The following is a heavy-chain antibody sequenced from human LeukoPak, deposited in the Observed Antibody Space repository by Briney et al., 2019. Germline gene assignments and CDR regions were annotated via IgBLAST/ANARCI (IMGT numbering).Heavy chain of an antibody. Sequence: GASVKVSCKASGGTFSSYAISWVRQAPGQGLEWMGGIIPIFGTANYAQKFQGRVTITADESTSTAYMELSSLRSEDTAVYYCARDRRTYYYDSSGPPTVRTPVWSWYFDLWGRGTLVTVSS. D-gene: IGHD3-22*01. CDR2: IIPIFGTA. V-gene: IGHV1-69*13. J-gene: IGHJ2*01. CDR3: ARDRRTYYYDSSGPPTVRTPVWSWYFDL. CDR1: GGTFSSYA.